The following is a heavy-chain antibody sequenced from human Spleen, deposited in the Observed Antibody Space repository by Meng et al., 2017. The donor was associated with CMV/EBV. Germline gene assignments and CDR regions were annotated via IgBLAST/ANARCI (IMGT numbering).Heavy chain of an antibody. J-gene: IGHJ6*02. Sequence: GGSLRLSCAASGFTFSSYWMSWVRQAPGKGLEWVANIKQDGSEKYYVDSVKGRFTISRDNAKNPLYLQMNSLRAEDTAVYYCARDLESRATPNYYYYYGMDVWGQGTTVTVSS. CDR1: GFTFSSYW. CDR2: IKQDGSEK. V-gene: IGHV3-7*01. CDR3: ARDLESRATPNYYYYYGMDV. D-gene: IGHD2-2*02.